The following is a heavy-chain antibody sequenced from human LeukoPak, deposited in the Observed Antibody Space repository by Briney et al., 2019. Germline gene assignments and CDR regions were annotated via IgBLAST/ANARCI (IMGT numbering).Heavy chain of an antibody. CDR2: IDWDDDK. V-gene: IGHV2-70*04. Sequence: SGPALVKPTQTLTLTCTFSGFSLSTSGMRVSWIRQPPGKALEWLARIDWDDDKFYSTSLKSRLTITKDTSKNQVVLTMTNMDPVDTATYYCAHRGIAARPDQWFDPWGQGTLVTVSS. CDR1: GFSLSTSGMR. J-gene: IGHJ5*02. CDR3: AHRGIAARPDQWFDP. D-gene: IGHD6-6*01.